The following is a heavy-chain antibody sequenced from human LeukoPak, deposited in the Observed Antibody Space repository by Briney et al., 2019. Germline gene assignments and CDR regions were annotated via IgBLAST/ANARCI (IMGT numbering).Heavy chain of an antibody. J-gene: IGHJ4*02. Sequence: PGGSLRLSCAASGFTFSSYSMNWVRQAPGKGLEGVSSISSSSSYIYYADSVKGRFTISRDNAKNSLYLQMNSLRAEDTAVYYCARDVGSYYDSSGDYWGQGTLVTVSS. D-gene: IGHD3-22*01. CDR2: ISSSSSYI. CDR1: GFTFSSYS. V-gene: IGHV3-21*01. CDR3: ARDVGSYYDSSGDY.